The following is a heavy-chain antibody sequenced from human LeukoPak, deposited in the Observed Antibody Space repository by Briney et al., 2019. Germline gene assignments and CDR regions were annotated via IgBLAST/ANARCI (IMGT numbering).Heavy chain of an antibody. J-gene: IGHJ6*03. CDR3: ARGPQRLRYFDRNLPMDV. CDR1: GGSFSGYY. V-gene: IGHV4-34*01. Sequence: SETLSLTCAVYGGSFSGYYWSWIRQPPGKGLEWIGEINHSGSTNYNPSLRSRVTISVDTSKNQFSLKLSSVTAADTAVYYCARGPQRLRYFDRNLPMDVWGKGTTVTVSS. CDR2: INHSGST. D-gene: IGHD3-9*01.